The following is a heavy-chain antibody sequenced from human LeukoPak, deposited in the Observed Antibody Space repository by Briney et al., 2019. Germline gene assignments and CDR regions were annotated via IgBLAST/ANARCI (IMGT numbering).Heavy chain of an antibody. J-gene: IGHJ3*02. Sequence: GGSLRLSCAASGFTFSSYEMNWVRQAPGKGLEWVSYISSRASTIYYADSVKGRFTISRDNSKNTLYLQMNSLRAEDTAVYYCAKDPEAYCGIDLGCAFDIWGQGTMVTVSS. CDR2: ISSRASTI. CDR1: GFTFSSYE. V-gene: IGHV3-48*03. CDR3: AKDPEAYCGIDLGCAFDI. D-gene: IGHD2-21*01.